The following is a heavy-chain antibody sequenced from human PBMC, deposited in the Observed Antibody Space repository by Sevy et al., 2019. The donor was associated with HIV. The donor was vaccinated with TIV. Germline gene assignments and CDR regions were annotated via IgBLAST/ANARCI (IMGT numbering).Heavy chain of an antibody. CDR3: ARVDANYDTGLDP. CDR1: GFTFSSYE. J-gene: IGHJ5*02. D-gene: IGHD3-22*01. V-gene: IGHV3-48*03. Sequence: GGSLRLSCEASGFTFSSYEMNWVRQAPGKGLEWVSQISSSGTTIKYAGSVKGRFTTSRENAKNSLYMQMNSLRAEDTAVYYCARVDANYDTGLDPWGQGTLVTVSS. CDR2: ISSSGTTI.